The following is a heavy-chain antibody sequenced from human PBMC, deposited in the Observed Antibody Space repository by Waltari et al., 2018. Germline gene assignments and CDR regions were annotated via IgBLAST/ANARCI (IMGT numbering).Heavy chain of an antibody. CDR3: ARGIEWFRELH. D-gene: IGHD3-10*01. CDR1: GYTFTGYY. V-gene: IGHV1-2*06. CDR2: INPNSGGK. J-gene: IGHJ4*02. Sequence: QVQLVQSGAEVKKPGASVKVSCKASGYTFTGYYMHWVRQAPGQGLEWMGRINPNSGGKNYAQKLQGRVTMTRDTSISTAYMELSRLRSDDTAVYYCARGIEWFRELHWGQGTLVTVSS.